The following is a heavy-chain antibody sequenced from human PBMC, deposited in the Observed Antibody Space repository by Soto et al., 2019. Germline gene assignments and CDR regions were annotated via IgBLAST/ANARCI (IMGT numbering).Heavy chain of an antibody. V-gene: IGHV4-31*03. CDR3: ARDLIGSTSRELWFDP. Sequence: QVQLQESGPGLVKPSQTLSLTCTVSGGSISSGGYYWSWIRQHPGKGLEWIGYIYYSGSTYYNPSLKSRATMSVDTSKNQFSLELSSVTAADKAVYYCARDLIGSTSRELWFDPWGQGTLVIVSS. CDR2: IYYSGST. D-gene: IGHD2-2*01. J-gene: IGHJ5*02. CDR1: GGSISSGGYY.